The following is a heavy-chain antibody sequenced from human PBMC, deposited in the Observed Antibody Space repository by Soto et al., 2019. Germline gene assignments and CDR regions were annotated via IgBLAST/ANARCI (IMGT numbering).Heavy chain of an antibody. CDR1: GYTFTSYG. CDR2: ISAYNGNT. V-gene: IGHV1-18*01. D-gene: IGHD1-26*01. Sequence: ASVKVSCKASGYTFTSYGISWVRQAPGQGLEWMGWISAYNGNTNYAQKLQGRVTMTTDTSTSTAYMELRSLRSDDTAVYYCAREGGLVGYTSSFDYWGRGTLVTVSS. CDR3: AREGGLVGYTSSFDY. J-gene: IGHJ4*02.